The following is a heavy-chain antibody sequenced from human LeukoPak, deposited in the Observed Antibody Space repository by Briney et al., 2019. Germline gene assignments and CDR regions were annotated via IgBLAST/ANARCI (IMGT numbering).Heavy chain of an antibody. CDR1: GGAISSGSYY. D-gene: IGHD6-13*01. Sequence: SQTLSLTCTVSGGAISSGSYYWSWIRQPAVKGLEWIGRIYTSGSTNYNPSLKSRVTISVDTSKNQFSLKLSSVTAADTAVYYCATSQKYSSSWYGYFDLWGRGTLVTVSS. CDR2: IYTSGST. J-gene: IGHJ2*01. V-gene: IGHV4-61*02. CDR3: ATSQKYSSSWYGYFDL.